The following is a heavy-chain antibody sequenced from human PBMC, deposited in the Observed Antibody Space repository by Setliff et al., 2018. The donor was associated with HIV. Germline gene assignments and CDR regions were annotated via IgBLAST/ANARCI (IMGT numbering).Heavy chain of an antibody. CDR1: GSSFSDYY. D-gene: IGHD3-10*01. V-gene: IGHV3-11*01. CDR2: ISTTDKI. Sequence: PGESLKISCAASGSSFSDYYMSWIRQSPGKGLEWISHISTTDKIYYAESVKGRFTISRDNARNSGFLQMNSLRVEDTAVYYCARALRGSGEDSWGQGTLVTVSS. J-gene: IGHJ5*01. CDR3: ARALRGSGEDS.